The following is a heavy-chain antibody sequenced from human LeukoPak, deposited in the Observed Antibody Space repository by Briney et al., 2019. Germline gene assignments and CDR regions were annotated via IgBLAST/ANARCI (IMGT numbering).Heavy chain of an antibody. V-gene: IGHV1-69*05. Sequence: SVKVSCKASGGTFSSYAISWVRQAPGQGLEWMGGIIPIFGTANYAQKFQGRVMITTDESTSTAYMELSSLRSEDTAVYYCARELGDSITGQDQDPTWFDPWGQGTLVTVSS. D-gene: IGHD1-20*01. CDR3: ARELGDSITGQDQDPTWFDP. CDR1: GGTFSSYA. J-gene: IGHJ5*02. CDR2: IIPIFGTA.